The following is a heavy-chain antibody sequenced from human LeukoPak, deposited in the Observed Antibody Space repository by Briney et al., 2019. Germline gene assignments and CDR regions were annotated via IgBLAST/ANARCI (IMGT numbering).Heavy chain of an antibody. Sequence: GGSLRLXCAASGFTDSTNYMSWVRQAPGKGLESVSLIYSGGLTYYADSVKGRFTISRDNSKNTLYLQMNSLRAEDTAVYYCARAQYSGRYWGDFDNWGQGTLVTVSS. D-gene: IGHD1-26*01. V-gene: IGHV3-53*01. CDR1: GFTDSTNY. J-gene: IGHJ4*02. CDR3: ARAQYSGRYWGDFDN. CDR2: IYSGGLT.